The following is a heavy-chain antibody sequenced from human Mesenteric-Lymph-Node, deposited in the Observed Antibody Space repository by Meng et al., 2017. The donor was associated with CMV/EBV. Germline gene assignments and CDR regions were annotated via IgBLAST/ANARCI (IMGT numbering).Heavy chain of an antibody. CDR1: GYSFTSYW. V-gene: IGHV5-51*01. CDR2: IYPGDSDT. CDR3: ARRGEQNNPGPDY. D-gene: IGHD1-14*01. J-gene: IGHJ4*02. Sequence: KVSCKGSGYSFTSYWIGWVRQMPGKGLEWMGIIYPGDSDTRYSPSFQGQVTISADKSISTAYLQWSSLKASDTAMYYCARRGEQNNPGPDYWGQGTLVTVSS.